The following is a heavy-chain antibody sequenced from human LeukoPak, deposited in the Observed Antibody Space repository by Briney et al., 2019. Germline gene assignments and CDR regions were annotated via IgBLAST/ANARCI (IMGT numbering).Heavy chain of an antibody. D-gene: IGHD6-19*01. J-gene: IGHJ4*02. CDR3: ARGPSSGWYGNYFDY. CDR1: GGSFSGYY. CDR2: INHSGST. V-gene: IGHV4-34*01. Sequence: PSETLSLTCAVYGGSFSGYYWSWIRQPPGKGLEWIGEINHSGSTNYNPSLKSRVTISVDTSKNQFSLELSSVTAADTAVYYCARGPSSGWYGNYFDYWGQGTLVTVSS.